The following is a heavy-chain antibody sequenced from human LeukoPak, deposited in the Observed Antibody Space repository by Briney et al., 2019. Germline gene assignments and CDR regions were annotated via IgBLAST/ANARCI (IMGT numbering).Heavy chain of an antibody. Sequence: ASVKVSCKASGYTFTSYGISWVRQAPGQGLEWMGWISAYNGNTNYAQELQGRVTMTTDTSTSTAYMELRSLRSDDTAVYYCARDKLDAEGVCYGYWGQGTLVTVSS. CDR1: GYTFTSYG. CDR2: ISAYNGNT. D-gene: IGHD2-8*01. J-gene: IGHJ4*02. CDR3: ARDKLDAEGVCYGY. V-gene: IGHV1-18*01.